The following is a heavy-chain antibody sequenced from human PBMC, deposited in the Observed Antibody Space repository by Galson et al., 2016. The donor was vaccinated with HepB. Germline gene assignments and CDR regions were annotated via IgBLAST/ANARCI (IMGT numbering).Heavy chain of an antibody. Sequence: SLRLSCAASGFTFSSYAMSWVRQAPGKGLEWVSAISGSGGNSYYADSVKGRFTISRDNSKNTLYVQMHSLRAEDTAVYYCAKDYYDSSGYRSYGYFDLWGRGTLVTVSS. V-gene: IGHV3-23*01. J-gene: IGHJ2*01. D-gene: IGHD3-22*01. CDR3: AKDYYDSSGYRSYGYFDL. CDR2: ISGSGGNS. CDR1: GFTFSSYA.